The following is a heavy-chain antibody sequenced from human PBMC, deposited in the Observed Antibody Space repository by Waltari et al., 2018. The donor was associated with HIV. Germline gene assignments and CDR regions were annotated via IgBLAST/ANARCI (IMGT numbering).Heavy chain of an antibody. CDR3: AGSRSSGSSVYYGMDV. Sequence: QVQLQESGPGLVQPSGTLSLPCAVSGGSITPSNWWSCVRQPPGKGLEWIGESYHSGSTNYNPSLKSRVTISLDKSKNQFSLKLSSVTAADTALYYCAGSRSSGSSVYYGMDVWGQGTTVTVSS. J-gene: IGHJ6*02. CDR2: SYHSGST. CDR1: GGSITPSNW. D-gene: IGHD3-22*01. V-gene: IGHV4-4*02.